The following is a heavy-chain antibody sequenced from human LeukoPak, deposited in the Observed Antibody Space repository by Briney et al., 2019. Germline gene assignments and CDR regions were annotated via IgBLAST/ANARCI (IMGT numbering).Heavy chain of an antibody. CDR1: GGSISSSSYY. CDR2: MYYSGST. V-gene: IGHV4-39*07. J-gene: IGHJ4*02. Sequence: SETLSLTCTVSGGSISSSSYYWGWVRQPPGKGLEWIGTMYYSGSTYYNPSLKSRVTISVDTSKNQFSLKLSSVTAADTAVYYCARYSSGWYYYFDYWGQGTLVTVSS. D-gene: IGHD6-19*01. CDR3: ARYSSGWYYYFDY.